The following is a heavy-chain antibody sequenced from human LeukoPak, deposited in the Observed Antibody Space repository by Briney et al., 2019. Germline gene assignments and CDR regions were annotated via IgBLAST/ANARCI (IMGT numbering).Heavy chain of an antibody. CDR2: IYPRDGST. J-gene: IGHJ4*02. V-gene: IGHV1-46*01. Sequence: ASVKVSCKASGYSFTSNYIHWVRQAPGQGLEWMGMIYPRDGSTSYAQKFQGRVTVTRDTSTSTIHMELSGLRSEDTAVYYCARDQEAFDYWGQGALVTVSS. CDR1: GYSFTSNY. CDR3: ARDQEAFDY.